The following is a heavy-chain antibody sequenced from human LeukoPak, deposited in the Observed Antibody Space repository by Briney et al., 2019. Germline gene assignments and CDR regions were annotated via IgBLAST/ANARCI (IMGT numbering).Heavy chain of an antibody. J-gene: IGHJ4*02. CDR1: GFTFSNYA. V-gene: IGHV3-11*01. CDR2: ISSRDNLI. Sequence: GGSLRLSCAASGFTFSNYAMSWVRLAPGKGLEWVSYISSRDNLIYYADSVKGRFTISTDNAKNAVFLQLNRLTVEDTAVYYCAREQWFRWEFWGQGVLVTVSS. CDR3: AREQWFRWEF. D-gene: IGHD3-10*01.